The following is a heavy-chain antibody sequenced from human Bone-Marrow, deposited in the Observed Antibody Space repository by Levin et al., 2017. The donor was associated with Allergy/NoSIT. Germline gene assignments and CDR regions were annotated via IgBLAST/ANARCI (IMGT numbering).Heavy chain of an antibody. CDR3: ARDLYYYGSGSPREWDYFDY. CDR1: GFTFSDYY. D-gene: IGHD3-10*01. J-gene: IGHJ4*02. V-gene: IGHV3-11*01. Sequence: SCAASGFTFSDYYMSWIRQAPGKGLEWVSYISSSGSTIYYADSVKGRFTISRDNAKNSLYLQMNSLRAEDTAVYYCARDLYYYGSGSPREWDYFDYWGQGTLVTVSS. CDR2: ISSSGSTI.